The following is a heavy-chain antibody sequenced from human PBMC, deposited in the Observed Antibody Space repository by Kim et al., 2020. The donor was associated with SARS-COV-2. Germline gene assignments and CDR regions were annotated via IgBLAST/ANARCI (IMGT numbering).Heavy chain of an antibody. Sequence: GGSLRLSCAASGFTFSSYSMNWVRQAPGKGLEWVSSISSSSSYIYYADSVKGRFTISRDNAKNSLYLQMNSLRAEDTAVYYCARDRYYGSGSYLLGDYYYYGMDVWGQGTTSPSP. CDR2: ISSSSSYI. CDR1: GFTFSSYS. V-gene: IGHV3-21*01. CDR3: ARDRYYGSGSYLLGDYYYYGMDV. D-gene: IGHD3-10*01. J-gene: IGHJ6*02.